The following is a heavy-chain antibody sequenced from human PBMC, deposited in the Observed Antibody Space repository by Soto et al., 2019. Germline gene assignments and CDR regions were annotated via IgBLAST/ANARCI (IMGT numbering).Heavy chain of an antibody. Sequence: PSETLSLTCAVYGGSFSGYYWSWIRQPPGKGLEWIGEINHCGSTNYNPSLKSRVTISVDTSKNQFSLKLSSVTAADTAVYYCARRGRDSSGYYHYYFDYWGQGTLVTVSS. CDR1: GGSFSGYY. D-gene: IGHD3-22*01. CDR2: INHCGST. V-gene: IGHV4-34*01. J-gene: IGHJ4*02. CDR3: ARRGRDSSGYYHYYFDY.